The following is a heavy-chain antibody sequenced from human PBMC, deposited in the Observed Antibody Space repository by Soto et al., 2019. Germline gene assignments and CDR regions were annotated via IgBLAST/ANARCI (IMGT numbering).Heavy chain of an antibody. CDR1: GYTFGSYS. J-gene: IGHJ6*02. CDR2: ISAYNGDT. CDR3: ARGGIVSTNKGKMDV. V-gene: IGHV1-18*01. Sequence: EASVKVSCKPSGYTFGSYSINWVRQAPGQGLEWMGWISAYNGDTQYVQKFQDRVTMTTNTSTSTAYMELRRLRSDDTAVYYCARGGIVSTNKGKMDVWGQGTTVTVSS. D-gene: IGHD5-12*01.